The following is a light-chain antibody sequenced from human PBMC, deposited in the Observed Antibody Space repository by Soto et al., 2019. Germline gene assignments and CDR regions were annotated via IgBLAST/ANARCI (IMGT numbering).Light chain of an antibody. Sequence: DIQMTQSPSSLSASVGDRVTITCLASQSISSYLNWYQQKPGKAPKLLIYAASSLQSGVPSRFSGSGSGTEFTLTISSLQPEDFAAFYCQQSYSTFWTFGQGTKVDIK. CDR1: QSISSY. V-gene: IGKV1-39*01. CDR2: AAS. CDR3: QQSYSTFWT. J-gene: IGKJ1*01.